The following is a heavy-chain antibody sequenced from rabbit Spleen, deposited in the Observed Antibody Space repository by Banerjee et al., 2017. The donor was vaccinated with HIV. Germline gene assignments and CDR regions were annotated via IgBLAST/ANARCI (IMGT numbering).Heavy chain of an antibody. CDR3: ARDLAGAIGWNFGW. Sequence: QSLEESGGGLVQPEGSLTLTCTASGFSFSNSYYMCWVRQAPGKGLEWIACINTATGKPVYATWAKGRFTISTISSTTVTLQMTSLTAADTATYFCARDLAGAIGWNFGWWGPGPWSPS. D-gene: IGHD4-1*01. J-gene: IGHJ4*01. CDR1: GFSFSNSYY. CDR2: INTATGKP. V-gene: IGHV1S40*01.